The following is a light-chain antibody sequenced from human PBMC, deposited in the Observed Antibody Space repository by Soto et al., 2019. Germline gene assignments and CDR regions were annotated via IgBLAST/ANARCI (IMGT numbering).Light chain of an antibody. CDR1: QSVSSSY. CDR2: GAS. J-gene: IGKJ1*01. CDR3: QQYGSSRT. V-gene: IGKV3-20*01. Sequence: EIVLTQSPGTLSLSPGERATLSCRASQSVSSSYLAWYQQKPGQAPRLLIYGASSRATGIPDRFSGSGSGIDFTLTISRLEPEDSAGYYCQQYGSSRTFGQGTKVEIK.